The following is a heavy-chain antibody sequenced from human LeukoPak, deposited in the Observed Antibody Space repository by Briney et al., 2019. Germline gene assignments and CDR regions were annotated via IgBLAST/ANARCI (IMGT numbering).Heavy chain of an antibody. Sequence: GGSLRLSCAASGFTFSRYWMTWVRQAPGKGLERVANIKQDGSEKYYVDSVKGRFTISRDNAKNSLYLQMNSLRPEDTAVYYCAKQGRPAVFYYMDVWGTGTTVTISS. J-gene: IGHJ6*03. D-gene: IGHD1-14*01. CDR3: AKQGRPAVFYYMDV. V-gene: IGHV3-7*01. CDR1: GFTFSRYW. CDR2: IKQDGSEK.